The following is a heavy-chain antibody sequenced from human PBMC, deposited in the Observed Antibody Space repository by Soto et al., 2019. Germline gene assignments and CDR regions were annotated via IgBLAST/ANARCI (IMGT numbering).Heavy chain of an antibody. Sequence: QVQLQESGPGLVKPSQTLSLTCTVSGGSISSGGYYWSWIRQHPGKGLEWIGYIYYSGSTYYNPSLKSRVTISVDTSKNQFSLKLSSVTAADTAVYYCARDEGYCSSTSCYPDWYFDLWGRGTLVTVSS. CDR3: ARDEGYCSSTSCYPDWYFDL. CDR2: IYYSGST. CDR1: GGSISSGGYY. V-gene: IGHV4-31*03. J-gene: IGHJ2*01. D-gene: IGHD2-2*01.